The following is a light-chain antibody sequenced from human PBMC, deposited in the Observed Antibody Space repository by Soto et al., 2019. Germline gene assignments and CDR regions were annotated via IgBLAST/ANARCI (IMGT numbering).Light chain of an antibody. J-gene: IGKJ1*01. CDR3: QQYSNWPPWT. Sequence: EIVMTQSPATLSVSPGERATLSCRASQSVSSNLAWYQQKPGQAPRLLVYGASTRATGIPARFSGSGSGTEFTLTISSLQSEDFAVYYCQQYSNWPPWTFGQGTNVEIK. CDR1: QSVSSN. V-gene: IGKV3-15*01. CDR2: GAS.